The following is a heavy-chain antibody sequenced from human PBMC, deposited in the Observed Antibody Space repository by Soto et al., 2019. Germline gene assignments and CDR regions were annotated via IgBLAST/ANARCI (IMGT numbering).Heavy chain of an antibody. CDR2: ISGSGGGA. D-gene: IGHD3-10*01. CDR1: GFTFDNYA. CDR3: AKSRTSGTYYNPFDAFDI. Sequence: PGGSLRLSCAASGFTFDNYAMNWVRQAPGKGLEWVSGISGSGGGAYNADSVKGRFTISRDNSKNTLYLQMNGLRAEDTALYYCAKSRTSGTYYNPFDAFDIWGQGTMVTVSS. J-gene: IGHJ3*02. V-gene: IGHV3-23*01.